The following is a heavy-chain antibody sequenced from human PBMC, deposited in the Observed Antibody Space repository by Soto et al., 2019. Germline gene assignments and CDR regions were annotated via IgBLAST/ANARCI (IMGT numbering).Heavy chain of an antibody. CDR1: GDSMSRGDYY. J-gene: IGHJ3*02. V-gene: IGHV4-30-4*01. Sequence: QVQLQESGPGLVKPSQTLSLSCTVSGDSMSRGDYYWSWIRLPPGKGLEWIGFVYHTGSTYYSPSLKGRVDISVDTSKIQFSLKRNSVTVADTAVYYCAREPLYEYVYLSHVFEMWGQGTMVTVSS. CDR2: VYHTGST. CDR3: AREPLYEYVYLSHVFEM. D-gene: IGHD3-16*01.